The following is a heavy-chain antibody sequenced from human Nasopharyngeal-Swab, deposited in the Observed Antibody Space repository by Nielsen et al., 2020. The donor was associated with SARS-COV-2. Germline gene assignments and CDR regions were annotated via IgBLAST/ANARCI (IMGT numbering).Heavy chain of an antibody. D-gene: IGHD3-22*01. V-gene: IGHV4-59*01. J-gene: IGHJ3*02. CDR2: IYYSGST. CDR3: ARGSFWYDSSGYPAEGDAFDI. CDR1: GGSISSYY. Sequence: SETLSLTCTVSGGSISSYYWSWIRQPPGKGLERIGYIYYSGSTNYNPSLKSRVTISVDTSKNQFSLKLSSVTAADTAVYYCARGSFWYDSSGYPAEGDAFDIWSQGTMVTVSS.